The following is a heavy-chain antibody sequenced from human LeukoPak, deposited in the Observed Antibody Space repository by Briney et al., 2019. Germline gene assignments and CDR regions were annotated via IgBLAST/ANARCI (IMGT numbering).Heavy chain of an antibody. V-gene: IGHV3-66*01. D-gene: IGHD2-15*01. CDR1: GFTVSSNY. CDR2: IYSGGST. CDR3: ARASVVVVAVIFDY. Sequence: GGSLRLSCAASGFTVSSNYMSWVRQAPGKGLEWVSVIYSGGSTYYADSVKGRFTTSRDNSKNTLYLQMNSLRAEDTAVYYCARASVVVVAVIFDYWGQGTLVTVSS. J-gene: IGHJ4*02.